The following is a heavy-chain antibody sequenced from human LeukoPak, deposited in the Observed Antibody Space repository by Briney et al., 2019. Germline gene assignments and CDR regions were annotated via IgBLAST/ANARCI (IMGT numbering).Heavy chain of an antibody. CDR3: ARTCSGGSCWGFDI. CDR2: IYYSGST. CDR1: GGSISSGGYY. V-gene: IGHV4-31*03. Sequence: PSETLSLTCTVSGGSISSGGYYWSWIRQHPGKGLEWIGYIYYSGSTYYNPSLKSRVTISVDTSKNQFSLKLSSVTAADTAVYYCARTCSGGSCWGFDIWGQGTMVTVSS. J-gene: IGHJ3*02. D-gene: IGHD2-15*01.